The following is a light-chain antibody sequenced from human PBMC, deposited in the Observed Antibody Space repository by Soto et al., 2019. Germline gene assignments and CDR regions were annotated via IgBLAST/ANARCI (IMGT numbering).Light chain of an antibody. J-gene: IGLJ1*01. Sequence: QSVLTQPPSVSAAPGQKVTISCSGSSSNIGNNFVTWYQQLPGTAPKLLSYDNNKRPSGIPDRFSGSQSGTSATLGITGLQTGDEAVYYCGSWDSSLTYVFGTGTKLTVL. V-gene: IGLV1-51*01. CDR1: SSNIGNNF. CDR2: DNN. CDR3: GSWDSSLTYV.